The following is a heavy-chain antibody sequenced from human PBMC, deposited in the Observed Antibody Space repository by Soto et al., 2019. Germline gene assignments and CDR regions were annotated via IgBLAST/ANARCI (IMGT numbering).Heavy chain of an antibody. CDR2: ASYDGSGT. J-gene: IGHJ4*02. CDR3: VRDSGWPILNFDS. D-gene: IGHD3-10*01. CDR1: GFDFRSYG. V-gene: IGHV3-30*03. Sequence: QVQLVESGGGVVQPGRSLRLACAASGFDFRSYGIHSVRHAPGRGLEWVAAASYDGSGTYYADSAKGRFTVSKEISKNTVFLQMNALRHEDKALYFCVRDSGWPILNFDSWGQGTLVTVSS.